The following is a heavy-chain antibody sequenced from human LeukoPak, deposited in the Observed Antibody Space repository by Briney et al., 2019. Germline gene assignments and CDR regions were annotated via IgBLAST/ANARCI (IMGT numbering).Heavy chain of an antibody. Sequence: SETLSLTCTVSGGSISSSSYYWGWIRQPPGKGLEWIGSIYYSGSTHYNPSLKSRVTISVDTSKNQFSLKLSSVTAADTAVYYCTRDNGGFSRFDPWGQGTLVTVSS. D-gene: IGHD2-8*01. CDR3: TRDNGGFSRFDP. V-gene: IGHV4-39*07. CDR1: GGSISSSSYY. J-gene: IGHJ5*01. CDR2: IYYSGST.